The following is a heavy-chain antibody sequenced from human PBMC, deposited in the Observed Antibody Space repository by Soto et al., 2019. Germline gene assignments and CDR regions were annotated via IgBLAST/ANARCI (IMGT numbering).Heavy chain of an antibody. V-gene: IGHV3-33*01. CDR2: IWYDGSNK. CDR1: GFTFSSYG. J-gene: IGHJ6*02. CDR3: ARWGEYCSSTSCYLMMDV. D-gene: IGHD2-2*01. Sequence: QVQLVESGGGVVQPGRSLRLSCAASGFTFSSYGMLWVRNAPGKGLERVAVIWYDGSNKYYADSVKGRFTISGDNYKTTLYLQMNSLRAEDTAVYYCARWGEYCSSTSCYLMMDVWGQGTTVTVSS.